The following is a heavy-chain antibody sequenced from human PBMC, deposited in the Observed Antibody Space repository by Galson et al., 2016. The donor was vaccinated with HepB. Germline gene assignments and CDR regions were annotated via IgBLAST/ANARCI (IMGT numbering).Heavy chain of an antibody. CDR3: ARQKKSREYGGNSPDY. CDR2: VDLGDSAK. J-gene: IGHJ4*02. V-gene: IGHV3-7*01. CDR1: GFTFSRHW. Sequence: SLRLSCAVSGFTFSRHWMSWVRQAPGKGLEWVANVDLGDSAKYYVNSVAGRFTISRNNARNSSYLQMNSLRAEDTALYYCARQKKSREYGGNSPDYWGQGTQVIVSS. D-gene: IGHD4-23*01.